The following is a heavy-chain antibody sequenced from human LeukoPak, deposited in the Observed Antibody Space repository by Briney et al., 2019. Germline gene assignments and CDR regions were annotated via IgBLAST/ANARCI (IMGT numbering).Heavy chain of an antibody. J-gene: IGHJ4*02. V-gene: IGHV5-51*01. D-gene: IGHD6-25*01. CDR1: GYSFTSYW. CDR2: IYPGDSDI. CDR3: ARDVDGYHKYFNY. Sequence: GESLKISCKASGYSFTSYWIGWVRQMPGKGLEWMGIIYPGDSDIRYSPSFQGQVTISADKSISTAYLQWSSLKASDTAIYYCARDVDGYHKYFNYWGQGTLVTVSS.